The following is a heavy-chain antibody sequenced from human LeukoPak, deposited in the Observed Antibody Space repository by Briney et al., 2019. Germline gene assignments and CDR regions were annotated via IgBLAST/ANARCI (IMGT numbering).Heavy chain of an antibody. V-gene: IGHV2-5*01. CDR2: IYWNDDK. J-gene: IGHJ4*02. CDR3: AHSGPYDFWSGYYDY. D-gene: IGHD3-3*01. Sequence: SGPTLVKPTQTLTLTCTFSGFSLSTSGVGVGWIRQPPGKALEWLALIYWNDDKRYSPSLKSRLTITKDTSKNQVLLTMTHMDPVYTATYYCAHSGPYDFWSGYYDYWGQGTLVTVSS. CDR1: GFSLSTSGVG.